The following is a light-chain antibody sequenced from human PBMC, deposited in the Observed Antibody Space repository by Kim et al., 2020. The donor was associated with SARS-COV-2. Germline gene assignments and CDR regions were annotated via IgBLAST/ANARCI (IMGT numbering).Light chain of an antibody. CDR2: GAS. Sequence: EIVLTQSPGTLSLSPGERATLFCRASQSVTSNFFAWYQQKPGQPPRLLIYGASSRATGIPDRFSGSGSGTDFTLTISRLEPEDSAVYYCQQYGSSATFGQGTKVEIK. CDR3: QQYGSSAT. CDR1: QSVTSNF. J-gene: IGKJ1*01. V-gene: IGKV3-20*01.